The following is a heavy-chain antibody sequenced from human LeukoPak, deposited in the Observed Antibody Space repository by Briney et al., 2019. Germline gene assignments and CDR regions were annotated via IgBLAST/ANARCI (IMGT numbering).Heavy chain of an antibody. V-gene: IGHV3-7*01. Sequence: GVSLRLSCAASGFTFTDYYMSWIRQAPGKGLEWVANINQDGSEKYFEDSVKGRFTISRDNAKNSLYLQLNTLRVEDTAVYYCARDRIVGTNYLGYGLDVWGRGTTVTVSS. CDR2: INQDGSEK. CDR1: GFTFTDYY. J-gene: IGHJ6*02. D-gene: IGHD1-26*01. CDR3: ARDRIVGTNYLGYGLDV.